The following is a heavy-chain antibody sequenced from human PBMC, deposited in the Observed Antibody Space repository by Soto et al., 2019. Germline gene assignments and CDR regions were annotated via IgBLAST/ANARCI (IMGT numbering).Heavy chain of an antibody. V-gene: IGHV2-26*01. CDR2: IFWNDER. J-gene: IGHJ4*02. CDR1: GFSLSKARMG. Sequence: SDPTLVNPTETLMLTCTVSGFSLSKARMGVSWIRQPPGKALEWLAHIFWNDERSYNTSLKSRLTISRDTSKSQVVLTMSTVDPVDTGTYFCARALREGLPIYYFDSWGQGTLVTVSS. D-gene: IGHD1-26*01. CDR3: ARALREGLPIYYFDS.